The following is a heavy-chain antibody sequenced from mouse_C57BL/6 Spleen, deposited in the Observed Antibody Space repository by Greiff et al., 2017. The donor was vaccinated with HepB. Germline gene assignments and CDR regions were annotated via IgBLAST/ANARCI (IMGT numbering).Heavy chain of an antibody. V-gene: IGHV1-80*01. D-gene: IGHD1-2*01. CDR2: IYPGDGDT. J-gene: IGHJ4*01. CDR1: GYAFSSYW. Sequence: QVQLQQSGAELVKPGASVKISCKASGYAFSSYWMNWVKQRPGKGLEWVGQIYPGDGDTNYNGKFKGKAILTADKSSSTAYMQLSSRTSEDSAVYVCARTLTTAHTGAMDYWGQGTSVTVSS. CDR3: ARTLTTAHTGAMDY.